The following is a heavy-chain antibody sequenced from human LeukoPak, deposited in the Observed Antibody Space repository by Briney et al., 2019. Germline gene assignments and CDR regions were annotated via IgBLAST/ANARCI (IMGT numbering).Heavy chain of an antibody. D-gene: IGHD6-19*01. V-gene: IGHV4-38-2*01. Sequence: PSETLSLTCAVSGYSISSGYYWGWIRQPPGKGLEWIGSIYHSGSTYYNPSLKSRVTISVDTSKNQFSLKLSSVTAADTAVYYCARRVSSGWYLDCWGQGTLVTVSS. CDR3: ARRVSSGWYLDC. CDR1: GYSISSGYY. CDR2: IYHSGST. J-gene: IGHJ4*02.